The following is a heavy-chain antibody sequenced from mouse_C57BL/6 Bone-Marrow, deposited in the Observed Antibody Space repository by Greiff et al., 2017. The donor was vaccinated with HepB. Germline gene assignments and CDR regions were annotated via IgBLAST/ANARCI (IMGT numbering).Heavy chain of an antibody. CDR2: INPYNGGT. J-gene: IGHJ3*01. V-gene: IGHV1-19*01. Sequence: DVQLQESGPVLVKPGASVKMSCKASGYTFTDYYMNWVKQSHGKSLEWIGVINPYNGGTSYNQKFKGKATLTVDKSSSTAYMELNSLTSEDSAVYYCARWGDGYYWFAYWGQGTLVTVSA. CDR1: GYTFTDYY. D-gene: IGHD2-3*01. CDR3: ARWGDGYYWFAY.